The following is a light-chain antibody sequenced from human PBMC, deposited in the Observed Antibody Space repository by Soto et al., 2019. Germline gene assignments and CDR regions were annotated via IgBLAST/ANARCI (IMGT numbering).Light chain of an antibody. CDR1: QGISGD. V-gene: IGKV1-6*01. Sequence: IQMTQSPSSLSASVGDRVTITCRASQGISGDLGWYQQKPGKAPKLLIYGASRLQSGVPSRFSGSGSGTDFTLTISDLQPEDFGTYYCLQDYSYPRTFGQGTKVEIK. CDR2: GAS. J-gene: IGKJ1*01. CDR3: LQDYSYPRT.